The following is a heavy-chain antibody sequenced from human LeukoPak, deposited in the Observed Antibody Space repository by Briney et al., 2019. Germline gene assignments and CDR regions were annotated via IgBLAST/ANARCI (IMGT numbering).Heavy chain of an antibody. V-gene: IGHV4-61*09. J-gene: IGHJ4*02. CDR2: LYTSGTT. CDR3: ARAGGSVGWYGTIDS. D-gene: IGHD6-19*01. Sequence: SETLSLTCTVSGGSIRSGSYYWTWIRQPAGKGLEWIGHLYTSGTTSYNPSLQSRVTISADTSKHQFSLRLTSVTAADTAVYYCARAGGSVGWYGTIDSWGQGTLVTVSS. CDR1: GGSIRSGSYY.